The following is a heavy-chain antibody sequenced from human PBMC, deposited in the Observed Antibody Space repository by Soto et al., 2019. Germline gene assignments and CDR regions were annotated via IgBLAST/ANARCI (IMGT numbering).Heavy chain of an antibody. D-gene: IGHD5-12*01. Sequence: ASVKVSCKASGYTFTGYYMHWVRPAPGQGLEWMGWINPNSGGTNYAQKFQGWVTMTRDTSISTAYMELSRLRSDDTAVHYCARDSHDIVATIGRYYYGMDVWGQGTTVTVSS. V-gene: IGHV1-2*04. CDR2: INPNSGGT. CDR1: GYTFTGYY. CDR3: ARDSHDIVATIGRYYYGMDV. J-gene: IGHJ6*02.